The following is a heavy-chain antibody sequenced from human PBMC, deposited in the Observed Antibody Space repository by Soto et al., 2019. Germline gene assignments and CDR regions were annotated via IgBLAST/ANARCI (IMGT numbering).Heavy chain of an antibody. V-gene: IGHV3-53*01. CDR1: GYTVSSNY. CDR2: IYSGGST. J-gene: IGHJ4*02. Sequence: EVQLVESGGGLIQPGGSLRLSCAASGYTVSSNYMSWVRQAPGKGLEWVSVIYSGGSTYYADSVKGRFTISRDNSKNTLYLQMDSLRAEHTSVYYCARGGWFSHFGSWDQGPLVSVSS. D-gene: IGHD3-10*01. CDR3: ARGGWFSHFGS.